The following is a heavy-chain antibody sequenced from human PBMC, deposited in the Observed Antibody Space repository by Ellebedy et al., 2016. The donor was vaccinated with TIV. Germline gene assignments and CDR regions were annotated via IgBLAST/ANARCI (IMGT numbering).Heavy chain of an antibody. J-gene: IGHJ4*02. V-gene: IGHV3-48*01. D-gene: IGHD2-21*02. CDR2: ISSSSRTI. Sequence: PGGSLRLSCAASGFTFSSNSMNLVRQAPGKGLEWVSYISSSSRTIYYADSVKGRFTISRDNVKNSLYLQMTSLRAEDTAVYYCAREHIVVVTADYWGQGTLVTVSS. CDR1: GFTFSSNS. CDR3: AREHIVVVTADY.